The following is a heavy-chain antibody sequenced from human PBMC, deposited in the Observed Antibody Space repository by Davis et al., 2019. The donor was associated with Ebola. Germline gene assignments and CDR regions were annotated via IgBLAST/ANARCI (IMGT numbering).Heavy chain of an antibody. Sequence: MPSETLSLTCTVSGASIRSYYWSWIRQPPGKGLEWLGHMYHNGDANYNPSLMGRVSISLDMSKNQFSLSLSSVTAADTAVYYCARVGSKQGLDPWGQGTLVTVSS. CDR2: MYHNGDA. V-gene: IGHV4-59*01. J-gene: IGHJ5*02. CDR1: GASIRSYY. CDR3: ARVGSKQGLDP. D-gene: IGHD6-13*01.